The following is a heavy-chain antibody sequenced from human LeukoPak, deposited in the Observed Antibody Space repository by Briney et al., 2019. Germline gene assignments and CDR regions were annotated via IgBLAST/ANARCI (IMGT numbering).Heavy chain of an antibody. CDR2: INPNSGGT. CDR3: ARGTPGSYLGY. J-gene: IGHJ4*02. CDR1: GYTFTSYY. D-gene: IGHD3-16*02. V-gene: IGHV1-2*04. Sequence: ASVKVSCKASGYTFTSYYMHWVRQAPGQGLEWMGWINPNSGGTNYAQKFKGWVTLTRDTSVNTTYMELSRLTSDVTAVYFCARGTPGSYLGYWGQGTLVTVSP.